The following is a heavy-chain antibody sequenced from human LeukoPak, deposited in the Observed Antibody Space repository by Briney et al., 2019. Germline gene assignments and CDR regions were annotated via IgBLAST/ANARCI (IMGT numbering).Heavy chain of an antibody. V-gene: IGHV4-34*01. CDR3: ARIQLWPLHYFDY. CDR2: INHSGDT. Sequence: PSETLSLTCAVYGGSFSDYYWSWIRQPPGKGLEWIGEINHSGDTKYNPSLKSRVTIPVDTSKNQFSLKVSSVTAADTAVYYCARIQLWPLHYFDYWGQGTLVTVSS. D-gene: IGHD5-18*01. CDR1: GGSFSDYY. J-gene: IGHJ4*02.